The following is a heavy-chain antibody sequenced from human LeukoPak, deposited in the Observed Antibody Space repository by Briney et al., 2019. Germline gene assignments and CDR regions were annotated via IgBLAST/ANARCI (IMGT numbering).Heavy chain of an antibody. CDR2: IYYSGTT. Sequence: SETLSLTCTVSGGSISTYYWNWIRQPPGKGLEWIGYIYYSGTTNYNPSLKSRVTISKDTSKNEFSLKLSSVTAADTAVYYCARDSPPAYCSGGSCYFDYWGQGTLVTVSS. CDR3: ARDSPPAYCSGGSCYFDY. D-gene: IGHD2-15*01. CDR1: GGSISTYY. J-gene: IGHJ4*02. V-gene: IGHV4-59*12.